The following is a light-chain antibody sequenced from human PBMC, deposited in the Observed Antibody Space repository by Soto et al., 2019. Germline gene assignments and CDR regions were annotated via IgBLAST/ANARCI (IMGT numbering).Light chain of an antibody. V-gene: IGKV1-39*01. J-gene: IGKJ1*01. Sequence: XTQSPSSLSASIGDRVTITCRASQSISSYLNWYQQKPGIAPKLLIYAASSLQSGVPSRFSGSGSGTDFTLTISSLQPEDFATYYCQQSYSTWTFGQGTRVEIK. CDR3: QQSYSTWT. CDR2: AAS. CDR1: QSISSY.